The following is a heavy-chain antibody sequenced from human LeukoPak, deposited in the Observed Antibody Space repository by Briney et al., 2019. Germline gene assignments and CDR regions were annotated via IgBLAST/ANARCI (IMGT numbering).Heavy chain of an antibody. CDR1: GGSFSGYY. CDR3: ARVADNFDY. V-gene: IGHV4-34*01. Sequence: SETLSLTCAVYGGSFSGYYWSWIRRPPGKGLEWIGEINHSGSTNYNPSLKSRVTISVDTSKNQFSLKLSSVTAADTAVYYCARVADNFDYWGQGTLVTVSS. D-gene: IGHD6-19*01. CDR2: INHSGST. J-gene: IGHJ4*02.